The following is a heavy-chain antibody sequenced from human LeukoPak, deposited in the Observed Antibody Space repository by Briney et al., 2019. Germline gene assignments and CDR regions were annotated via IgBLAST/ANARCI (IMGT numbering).Heavy chain of an antibody. D-gene: IGHD6-19*01. V-gene: IGHV3-74*01. Sequence: AGGSLRLSCAASGFTFSSYWMHWVRQAPGKGLVWVSRINSDGSSTSYADSVKGRFTISRDNSKNTLYLQMNSLRAEDTAVFYCAKDHSSGPADYYFDYWGQGTLVTVSS. CDR1: GFTFSSYW. CDR2: INSDGSST. J-gene: IGHJ4*02. CDR3: AKDHSSGPADYYFDY.